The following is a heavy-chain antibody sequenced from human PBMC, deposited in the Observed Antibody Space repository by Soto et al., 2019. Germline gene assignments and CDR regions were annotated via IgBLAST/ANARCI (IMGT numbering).Heavy chain of an antibody. V-gene: IGHV3-30-3*01. CDR2: ISYDGNKK. CDR1: GFTLSSYS. Sequence: QVQLVESGGGVVQPGRSLRLSCAASGFTLSSYSMHWVRQAPGKGLEWVGVISYDGNKKYYRDSVKGRFSISRDTSINTVHLQMNSLRPDDTAVYYCARSVAVAGLDYWGQGSLVTVSS. CDR3: ARSVAVAGLDY. J-gene: IGHJ4*02. D-gene: IGHD6-19*01.